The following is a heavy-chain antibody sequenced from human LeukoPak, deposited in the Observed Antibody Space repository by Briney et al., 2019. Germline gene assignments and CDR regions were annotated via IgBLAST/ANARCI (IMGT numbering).Heavy chain of an antibody. CDR2: IYSGGST. J-gene: IGHJ4*02. CDR1: GFTVSSNY. D-gene: IGHD6-19*01. V-gene: IGHV3-66*01. Sequence: GGSLRLSCAASGFTVSSNYMSWVRQAPGKGLEWVPVIYSGGSTYYADSVKGRFTISRDNSKNTLYLQMNSLRAEDTAVYYCAGYSSGWYSNYWGQGTLVTVSS. CDR3: AGYSSGWYSNY.